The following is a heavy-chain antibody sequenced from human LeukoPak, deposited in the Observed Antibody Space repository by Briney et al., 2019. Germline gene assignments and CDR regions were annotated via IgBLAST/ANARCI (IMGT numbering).Heavy chain of an antibody. V-gene: IGHV4-59*08. CDR3: ARHGGGSAYHYYGLDV. CDR2: TYYSGST. CDR1: SGSISTYY. J-gene: IGHJ6*02. Sequence: PSETLSLTGTVSSGSISTYYWRWMRQRPGQGLEWRGYTYYSGSTNYNPSLKSRVTISVDTSKHQFSLKLSSVTAADTAVYYCARHGGGSAYHYYGLDVWGQGTTVTVS. D-gene: IGHD2-15*01.